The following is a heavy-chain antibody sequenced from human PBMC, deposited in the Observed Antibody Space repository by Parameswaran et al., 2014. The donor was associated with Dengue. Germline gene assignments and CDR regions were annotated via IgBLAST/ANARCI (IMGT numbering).Heavy chain of an antibody. J-gene: IGHJ4*02. D-gene: IGHD3-16*02. V-gene: IGHV1-18*01. CDR2: ISAYNGNT. Sequence: WVRQAPGQGLEWMGWISAYNGNTNYAQKLQGRVTMTTDTSTSTAYMELRSLRSDDTAVYYCARESALGVIWGSYRSFDYWGQGTLVTVSS. CDR3: ARESALGVIWGSYRSFDY.